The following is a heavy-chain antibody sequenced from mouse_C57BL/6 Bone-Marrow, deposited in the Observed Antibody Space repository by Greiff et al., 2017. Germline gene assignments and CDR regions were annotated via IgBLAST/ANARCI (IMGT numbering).Heavy chain of an antibody. CDR2: IDPSDSYT. D-gene: IGHD2-3*01. CDR3: ARCPIYDGYYVWYFDV. Sequence: VQLQQPGAELVMPGASVKLSCKASGYTFTSYWMHWVKQRPGQGLEWIGEIDPSDSYTNYNQKFKGKSTLTVDQSSSTAYMQLSSLTSEDSAVYYCARCPIYDGYYVWYFDVWGTGTTVTVSS. CDR1: GYTFTSYW. J-gene: IGHJ1*03. V-gene: IGHV1-69*01.